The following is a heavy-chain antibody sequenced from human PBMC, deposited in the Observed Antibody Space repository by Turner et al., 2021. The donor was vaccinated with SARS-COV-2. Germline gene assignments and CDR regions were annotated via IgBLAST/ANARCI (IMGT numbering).Heavy chain of an antibody. D-gene: IGHD3-3*01. J-gene: IGHJ5*02. CDR3: ARQDYDFWSGYPNWLDP. Sequence: QLQLQESGPGLLKPSETLSLTCTVSGGSISGSNYYWGWIRQPPGKGLEWIGCVYYRGSTYYNPSLESRVTISAETSKNQFSLKLISVTAADTAMYFCARQDYDFWSGYPNWLDPWGQGTLVIVSS. CDR1: GGSISGSNYY. V-gene: IGHV4-39*01. CDR2: VYYRGST.